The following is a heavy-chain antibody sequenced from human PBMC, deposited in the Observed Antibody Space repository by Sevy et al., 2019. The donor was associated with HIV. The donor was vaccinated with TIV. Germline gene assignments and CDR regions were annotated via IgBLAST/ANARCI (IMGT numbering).Heavy chain of an antibody. J-gene: IGHJ6*03. D-gene: IGHD5-18*01. CDR3: ARDFSVDTXYYXYYXXV. CDR2: ISKSSDYI. V-gene: IGHV3-21*01. CDR1: GFTFSNYN. Sequence: GGSLRLSCVASGFTFSNYNMNWVRQAPGKGLEWVSSISKSSDYIYYANSLKGRFTISRDNAKNSLYLQMNGLRAEDXAVYYCARDFSVDTXYYXYYXXVWGKGTTVTVSS.